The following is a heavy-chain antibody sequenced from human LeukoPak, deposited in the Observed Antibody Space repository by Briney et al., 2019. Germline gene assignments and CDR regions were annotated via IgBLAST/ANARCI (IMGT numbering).Heavy chain of an antibody. J-gene: IGHJ3*02. CDR1: GFTFSSYE. CDR2: ISSSGSTI. D-gene: IGHD2-2*01. CDR3: ARDYAFDVFDN. Sequence: GGSLRLSCAASGFTFSSYEMNWVRQAPGKGLEWVSYISSSGSTIYYADSVKGRFTVSRDNAKNSLYLQMNSLRAEDTAVYYCARDYAFDVFDNWGQGTMVTVSS. V-gene: IGHV3-48*03.